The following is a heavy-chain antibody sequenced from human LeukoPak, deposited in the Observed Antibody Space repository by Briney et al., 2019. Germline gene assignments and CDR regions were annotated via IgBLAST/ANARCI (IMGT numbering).Heavy chain of an antibody. Sequence: SGGSLRLSCAASGFTFSSYAMSWVRQAPGKGLEWVSAISGSGSATYYADSVRGRFTISRDNSKNTLYLQMNSLRAEDTAVYYCAKDGPTVVSPHDYWGQGTLVTVSS. V-gene: IGHV3-23*01. CDR2: ISGSGSAT. CDR1: GFTFSSYA. J-gene: IGHJ4*02. CDR3: AKDGPTVVSPHDY. D-gene: IGHD4-23*01.